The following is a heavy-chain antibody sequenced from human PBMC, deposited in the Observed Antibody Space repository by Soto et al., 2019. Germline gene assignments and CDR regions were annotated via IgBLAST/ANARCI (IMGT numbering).Heavy chain of an antibody. CDR1: GFTITDYY. CDR2: ISGSSTYK. Sequence: PGGSLRLSCAASGFTITDYYMNWIRQAPGKGLEWVSDISGSSTYKNYADSVMGRFTISRDNAKNSLYLQMNSLRAEDTAMYYCARGRYFDWSPLFDYWGQGTLVTVSS. CDR3: ARGRYFDWSPLFDY. D-gene: IGHD3-9*01. J-gene: IGHJ4*02. V-gene: IGHV3-11*06.